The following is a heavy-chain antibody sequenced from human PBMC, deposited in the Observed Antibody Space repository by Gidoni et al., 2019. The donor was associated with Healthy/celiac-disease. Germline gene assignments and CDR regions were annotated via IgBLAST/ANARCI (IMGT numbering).Heavy chain of an antibody. J-gene: IGHJ4*02. V-gene: IGHV3-7*03. CDR2: IKQDGSEK. D-gene: IGHD1-20*01. CDR1: GFTFSSYW. Sequence: EVQLVESGGGLVQPGGSLRRSCAASGFTFSSYWMSWVRPAPGKGLEWVSKIKQDGSEKYYVDSVKGRFTISRDNAKNSLYLQMNSLRAEDTAVYYCASLTGKTGYWGQGTLVTVSS. CDR3: ASLTGKTGY.